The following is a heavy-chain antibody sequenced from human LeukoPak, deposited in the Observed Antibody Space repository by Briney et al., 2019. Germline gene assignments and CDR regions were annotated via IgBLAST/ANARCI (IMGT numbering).Heavy chain of an antibody. CDR1: GFTFSSYS. CDR3: ASEAGFDWN. D-gene: IGHD3-9*01. Sequence: GGSLRLSCAASGFTFSSYSMNWVRQAPGKGLEWVSSITGSSSYIYYADSLKGRFTISRDNAKNSLYLQMNSVRAEDTAVYYCASEAGFDWNWGQGTLVTVSS. J-gene: IGHJ4*02. CDR2: ITGSSSYI. V-gene: IGHV3-21*01.